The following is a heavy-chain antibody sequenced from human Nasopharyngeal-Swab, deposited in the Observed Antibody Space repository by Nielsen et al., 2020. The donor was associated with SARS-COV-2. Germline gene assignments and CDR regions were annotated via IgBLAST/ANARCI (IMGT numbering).Heavy chain of an antibody. CDR2: ISSSSSYI. V-gene: IGHV3-21*01. Sequence: VRQAPAKGLEWVSSISSSSSYIYYADSVKGRFTISRDNAKNSLYPQMNSLRAEDTAVYYCARDQASGVYVLLGGYWFDPWGQGTLVTVSS. D-gene: IGHD3-10*01. CDR3: ARDQASGVYVLLGGYWFDP. J-gene: IGHJ5*02.